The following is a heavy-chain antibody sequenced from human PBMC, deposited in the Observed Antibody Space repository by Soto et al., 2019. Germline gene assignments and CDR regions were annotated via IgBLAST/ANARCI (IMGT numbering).Heavy chain of an antibody. CDR3: AKEFSSSASDDYYYYGMDV. Sequence: SQTLSLTCGMSGDRASSKTAAWNWIRQSPSRGLEWLGRTYYRSKWYNDYAISVKSRVTITPDTSKNQFPLQLNSVTPDDTAVYYCAKEFSSSASDDYYYYGMDVWGQGTTVTVSS. CDR1: GDRASSKTAA. V-gene: IGHV6-1*01. CDR2: TYYRSKWYN. J-gene: IGHJ6*02. D-gene: IGHD6-6*01.